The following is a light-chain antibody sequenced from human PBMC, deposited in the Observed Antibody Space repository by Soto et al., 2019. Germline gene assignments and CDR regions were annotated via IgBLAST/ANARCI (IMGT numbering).Light chain of an antibody. V-gene: IGLV2-14*01. J-gene: IGLJ3*02. CDR3: SSSTSSNTLV. CDR2: GVS. CDR1: KNDIGSSDY. Sequence: QSVLTQPASVSASPGQSITISCTGGKNDIGSSDYVSWYQRHPGKAPKLIIYGVSNRPSGTSDRFSGSKSGNTASLTISGLQSDDEADYYCSSSTSSNTLVFGGGTKVTVL.